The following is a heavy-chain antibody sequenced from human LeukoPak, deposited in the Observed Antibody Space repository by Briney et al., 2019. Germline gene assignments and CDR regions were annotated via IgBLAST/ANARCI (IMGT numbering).Heavy chain of an antibody. CDR1: GYTFTSYY. V-gene: IGHV1-46*01. D-gene: IGHD5-12*01. J-gene: IGHJ4*02. CDR2: INPSGGST. CDR3: ARGRSGYNFDY. Sequence: ASVTVSCKASGYTFTSYYMHWVRQAPGQGLEWMGIINPSGGSTSYAQKFQGRVTMTRNTTTSTVYMERSGLGSEDTAVYYCARGRSGYNFDYWGQGTLVTVSS.